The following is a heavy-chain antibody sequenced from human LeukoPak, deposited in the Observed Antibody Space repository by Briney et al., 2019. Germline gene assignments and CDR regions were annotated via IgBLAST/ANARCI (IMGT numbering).Heavy chain of an antibody. CDR3: ATFIAARPDAFDI. CDR2: INSDGSST. Sequence: PGGSLRLSCAASGFTFSSYWMHWVRQAPGKGLVWVSRINSDGSSTSYADSVKGRFTISIDNAKNTLYLQMNSLRAEDTAVYYCATFIAARPDAFDIWGQGTMVTVSS. V-gene: IGHV3-74*01. D-gene: IGHD6-6*01. CDR1: GFTFSSYW. J-gene: IGHJ3*02.